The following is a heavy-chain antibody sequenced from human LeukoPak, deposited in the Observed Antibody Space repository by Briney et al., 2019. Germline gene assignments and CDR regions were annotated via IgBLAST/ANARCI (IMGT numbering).Heavy chain of an antibody. CDR1: GFTFSSAS. CDR3: ARDQVDTCGSFDPFDV. Sequence: PGGSLRLSCAASGFTFSSASMNWVRQAPEKGLEWVSSISSRSSYTYYADSVRGRFTISRDNAKNSLYLEMNSLRAEDTAVYYCARDQVDTCGSFDPFDVWGQGTMVTVSS. D-gene: IGHD5-18*01. J-gene: IGHJ3*01. V-gene: IGHV3-21*01. CDR2: ISSRSSYT.